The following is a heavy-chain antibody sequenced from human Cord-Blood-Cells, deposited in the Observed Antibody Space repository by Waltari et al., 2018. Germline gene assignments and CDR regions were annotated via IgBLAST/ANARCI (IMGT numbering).Heavy chain of an antibody. Sequence: QVQLVQSGAAVKKPGASVKVSCKASGYTFTSYAMHWVRQAPGQRLEWMGWINAGNGNTKYSQKFQGRVTITRDTSASTAYMELSSLRSEDTAVYYCARDSSGWYDWYFDLWGRGTLVTVSS. CDR3: ARDSSGWYDWYFDL. CDR2: INAGNGNT. V-gene: IGHV1-3*01. CDR1: GYTFTSYA. D-gene: IGHD6-19*01. J-gene: IGHJ2*01.